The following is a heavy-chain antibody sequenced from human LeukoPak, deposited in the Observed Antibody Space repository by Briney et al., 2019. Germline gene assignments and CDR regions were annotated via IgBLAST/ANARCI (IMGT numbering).Heavy chain of an antibody. J-gene: IGHJ4*02. V-gene: IGHV1-69*05. CDR2: IIPIFGTA. Sequence: ASVKVSCKASGGTFSSYAISWVRQAPGQGLEWMGGIIPIFGTANYAQKFQGRVTITTDESTSTAYMELSSLRSEDTAVYYCARVNSRTGATLFDYWGQGTLVTVSS. D-gene: IGHD1-26*01. CDR1: GGTFSSYA. CDR3: ARVNSRTGATLFDY.